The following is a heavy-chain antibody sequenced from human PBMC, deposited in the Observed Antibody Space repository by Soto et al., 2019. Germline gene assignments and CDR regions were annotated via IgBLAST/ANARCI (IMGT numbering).Heavy chain of an antibody. J-gene: IGHJ5*02. Sequence: ASVKVSCKASTYTSSRYWISWVRQAPGQWLEWMGWISAYNGYTSYGRKFQGRATMSTDTPTNTVYMDLTRTRSDDTAVYYCASAAAWGRRGSYXPNLYDPWAHRTLDIVYS. CDR1: TYTSSRYW. CDR3: ASAAAWGRRGSYXPNLYDP. D-gene: IGHD3-10*01. CDR2: ISAYNGYT. V-gene: IGHV1-18*01.